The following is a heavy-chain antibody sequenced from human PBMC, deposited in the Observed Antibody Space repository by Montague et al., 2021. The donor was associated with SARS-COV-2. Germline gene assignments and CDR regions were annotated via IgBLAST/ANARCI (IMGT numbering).Heavy chain of an antibody. CDR1: GSTFDDYG. CDR3: VRGFRNGPFDV. V-gene: IGHV3-20*04. CDR2: VTRNGDST. J-gene: IGHJ4*02. Sequence: SLRLSCAASGSTFDDYGMSLVRQGPGKGLEWISGVTRNGDSTDFADSVKGRFTISRDNAKNSLYLQMNSLRAEDTALYYCVRGFRNGPFDVWGQGTLVSVSS. D-gene: IGHD1-14*01.